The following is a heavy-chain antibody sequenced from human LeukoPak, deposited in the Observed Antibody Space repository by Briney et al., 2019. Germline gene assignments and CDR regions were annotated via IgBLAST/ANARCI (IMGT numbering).Heavy chain of an antibody. Sequence: GGSLRLSCAASGFTFSSYAMSWVRQAPGKGLEWVSAISGSGGSTFYADSVKGRFTISRDNSKNTLYLQMNSLRAEDTAVYYCARGGSNEWTDGKFDSWGQGTLVTVSS. CDR2: ISGSGGST. V-gene: IGHV3-23*01. D-gene: IGHD3-3*01. J-gene: IGHJ4*02. CDR1: GFTFSSYA. CDR3: ARGGSNEWTDGKFDS.